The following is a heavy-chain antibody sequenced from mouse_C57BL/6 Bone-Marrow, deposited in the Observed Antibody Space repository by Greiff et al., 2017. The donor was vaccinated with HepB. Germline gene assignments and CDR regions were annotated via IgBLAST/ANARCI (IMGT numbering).Heavy chain of an antibody. CDR1: GFTFSSYT. D-gene: IGHD1-1*01. J-gene: IGHJ4*01. CDR2: ISGGGGNT. V-gene: IGHV5-9*01. Sequence: DVKLVESGGGLVKPGGSLKLSCAASGFTFSSYTMSWVRQTPEKRLEWVATISGGGGNTYYPDSVKGRFTISRDTAEDTLYLQMSSLRSEDTALYYGAYDYYGSSYHYAMDYWGQGTSVTVSS. CDR3: AYDYYGSSYHYAMDY.